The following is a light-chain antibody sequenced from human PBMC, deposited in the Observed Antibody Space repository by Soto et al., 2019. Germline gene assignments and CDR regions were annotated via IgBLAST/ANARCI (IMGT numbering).Light chain of an antibody. Sequence: QLVLTQSSSASASLGSSVKFTCTLSSGHSTYIIAWHQQQPGKAPRYLMKLEGSGSYNKGSGVPDRFSGSSSGADRYLTISNLQFEDEADYYCETWDSNSWVFGGGTQLTVL. CDR1: SGHSTYI. J-gene: IGLJ3*02. V-gene: IGLV4-60*02. CDR3: ETWDSNSWV. CDR2: LEGSGSY.